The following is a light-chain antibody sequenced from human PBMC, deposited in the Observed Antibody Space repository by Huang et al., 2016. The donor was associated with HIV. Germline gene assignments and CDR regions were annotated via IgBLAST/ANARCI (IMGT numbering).Light chain of an antibody. CDR2: DAS. Sequence: DIQMTQSPSSLSASVGDRVTITCQASQDIAKFLNWYQQKPGQAPKLLIYDASNLQTGVPSRLSGSGSGTDFIFTISSLQPEDIATYYCQQYDSLPPWTFGQGTKVEI. J-gene: IGKJ1*01. CDR3: QQYDSLPPWT. V-gene: IGKV1-33*01. CDR1: QDIAKF.